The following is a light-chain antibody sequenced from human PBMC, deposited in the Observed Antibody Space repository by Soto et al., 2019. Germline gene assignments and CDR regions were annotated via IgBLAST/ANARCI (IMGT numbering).Light chain of an antibody. CDR1: SSNTGAGYD. J-gene: IGLJ2*01. CDR3: QSYDSSLSGSV. Sequence: QSVLTQPPSVSGAPGQRVTISCTGSSSNTGAGYDVHWYQQLPGIAPKLVIYGNINRPSGVPDRFSGSKSGTSASLVITGLQAEDEADYYCQSYDSSLSGSVFGGGTKVTVL. CDR2: GNI. V-gene: IGLV1-40*01.